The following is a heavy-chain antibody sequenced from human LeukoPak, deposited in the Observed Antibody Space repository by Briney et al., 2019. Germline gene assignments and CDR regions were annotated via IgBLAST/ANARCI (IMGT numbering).Heavy chain of an antibody. CDR3: ASTGARSSSDY. CDR2: IYYSGST. V-gene: IGHV4-39*01. D-gene: IGHD1-26*01. J-gene: IGHJ4*02. Sequence: PSETLSPTCTVSGGSISSSSYYWGWIRQPPGKGLEWIGSIYYSGSTYHNPSLKSRVTISVGTSKNQFSLKLSSVTAADTAVYYCASTGARSSSDYWGQGTLVTVSS. CDR1: GGSISSSSYY.